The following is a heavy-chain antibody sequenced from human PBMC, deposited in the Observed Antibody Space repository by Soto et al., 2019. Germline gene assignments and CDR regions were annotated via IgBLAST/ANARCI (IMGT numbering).Heavy chain of an antibody. J-gene: IGHJ6*02. Sequence: EVQLIESGGGWVQPGTSLRVSCAASGFTFHEYDMHWVRQAPGKGLEWVSGSSSDGDTIAYADSVQGRVTVFRDNAKNSLSLQMNSLRAEDTALYYCTKGGYDLIYSLGMDVWGQGTTVTVSS. V-gene: IGHV3-9*01. D-gene: IGHD5-12*01. CDR1: GFTFHEYD. CDR2: SSSDGDTI. CDR3: TKGGYDLIYSLGMDV.